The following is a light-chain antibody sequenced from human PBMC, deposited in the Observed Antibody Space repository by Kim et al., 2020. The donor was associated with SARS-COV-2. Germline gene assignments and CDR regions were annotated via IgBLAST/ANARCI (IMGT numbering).Light chain of an antibody. Sequence: VALGQTAKISCATTNIGMKIVHWYQQRPGQAPVLVIYMDKARPSGIPERFSGSNSGNTATLTISRAQAGDEADYYCQVWDSSTWVFGGGTQLTVL. CDR2: MDK. CDR1: NIGMKI. J-gene: IGLJ3*02. CDR3: QVWDSSTWV. V-gene: IGLV3-9*01.